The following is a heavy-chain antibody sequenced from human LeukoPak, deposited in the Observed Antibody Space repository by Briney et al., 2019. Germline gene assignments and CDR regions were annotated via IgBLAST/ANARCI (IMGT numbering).Heavy chain of an antibody. D-gene: IGHD2-15*01. CDR3: AKAFSGGSCCPIDY. Sequence: PGGTLRLSCAASGFTFRRYGMSWVRQAPGKGLEWVSSISASGSSTYYADSVKGRFTISRDNSKNTLYLQMNSLRAEDTAVYYCAKAFSGGSCCPIDYWGQGTLVTVSS. CDR1: GFTFRRYG. J-gene: IGHJ4*02. CDR2: ISASGSST. V-gene: IGHV3-23*01.